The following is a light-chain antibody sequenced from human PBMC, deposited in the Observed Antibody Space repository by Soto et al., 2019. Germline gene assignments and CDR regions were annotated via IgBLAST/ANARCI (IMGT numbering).Light chain of an antibody. CDR3: VQRTQFPWT. Sequence: DIVMTQTPLSAPVTLGQPASISCRSSQSLVHSDGNTYLSWLQQRPGQPPRLLIYKISNRFSGGQDRYSGRGAATDSTPKSSRVEADNGGIYYCVQRTQFPWTFGQGTKVEI. J-gene: IGKJ1*01. CDR2: KIS. V-gene: IGKV2-24*01. CDR1: QSLVHSDGNTY.